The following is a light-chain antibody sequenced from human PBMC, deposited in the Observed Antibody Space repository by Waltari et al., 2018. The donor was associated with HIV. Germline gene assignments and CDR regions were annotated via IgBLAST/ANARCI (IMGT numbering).Light chain of an antibody. J-gene: IGKJ4*01. CDR2: LGS. CDR1: QSLLYYNGYNY. V-gene: IGKV2-28*01. CDR3: MQALHSPMLT. Sequence: EIVVTQSPLSLPVTPGAPASISCRSSQSLLYYNGYNYLDWYLQRPGQSPQLLIYLGSNRAAGVPYRFSGSGSGTDFTLKISRVEAEDVGVYYCMQALHSPMLTFGGGTKVEIK.